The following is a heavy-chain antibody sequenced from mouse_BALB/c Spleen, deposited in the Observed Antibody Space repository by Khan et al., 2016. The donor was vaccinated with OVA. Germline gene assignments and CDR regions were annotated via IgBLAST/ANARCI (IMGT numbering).Heavy chain of an antibody. J-gene: IGHJ3*01. CDR1: GYTFTDYY. V-gene: IGHV1-77*01. CDR2: IYPGSDNT. Sequence: QVQLKQSGAELARPGASVTLSCKASGYTFTDYYINWMRQRTGQGLEWIGEIYPGSDNTYYNEKFKGKATLTADKSSRTAYMQLSRLTAEDSAVDFCEREGAGWFPYGGQGKEVTV. D-gene: IGHD6-1*01. CDR3: EREGAGWFPY.